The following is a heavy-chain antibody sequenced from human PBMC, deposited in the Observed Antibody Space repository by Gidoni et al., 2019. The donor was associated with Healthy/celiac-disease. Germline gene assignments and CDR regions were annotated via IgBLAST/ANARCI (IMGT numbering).Heavy chain of an antibody. CDR2: IWYDGSNK. J-gene: IGHJ4*02. CDR3: ARGSGGTGTTIYPNSR. CDR1: GFTFSSYA. D-gene: IGHD1-7*01. Sequence: QVQLVESGGGVVQPGRSLRLSCAASGFTFSSYAMHWVRQAPGKGLEWVAVIWYDGSNKYYADSVKGRFTISRDNSKNTLYLQMNSLRAEDTAVYYCARGSGGTGTTIYPNSRWGQGTLVTVSS. V-gene: IGHV3-33*01.